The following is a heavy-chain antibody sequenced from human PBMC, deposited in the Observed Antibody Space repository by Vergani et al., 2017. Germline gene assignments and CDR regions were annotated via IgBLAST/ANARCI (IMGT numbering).Heavy chain of an antibody. Sequence: EVPLVQSGAEVKKPGESLKISCTCSGYSFTSYWIGWVRQMPGKGLEGMGIIYPGDSDTRYSPSFQGQVTISADKSISTAYLQWSSLKASDTAMYYCARVKWYQLLFWFDPWGQGTLVTVSS. J-gene: IGHJ5*02. CDR3: ARVKWYQLLFWFDP. CDR2: IYPGDSDT. CDR1: GYSFTSYW. D-gene: IGHD2-2*01. V-gene: IGHV5-51*01.